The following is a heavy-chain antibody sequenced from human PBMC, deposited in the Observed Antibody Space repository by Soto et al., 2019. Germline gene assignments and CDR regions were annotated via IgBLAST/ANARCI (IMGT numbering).Heavy chain of an antibody. D-gene: IGHD2-21*02. CDR1: GFTFSSYG. Sequence: HPGGSLRLSCAASGFTFSSYGMHWVRQAPGKGLEWVAVIYYDGSNKYYADSVKGRFTISRDNAKNTLYLQMNSLRAEDTAVYYCARGDRGAFDLWGQGTMVTVSS. V-gene: IGHV3-33*03. J-gene: IGHJ3*01. CDR2: IYYDGSNK. CDR3: ARGDRGAFDL.